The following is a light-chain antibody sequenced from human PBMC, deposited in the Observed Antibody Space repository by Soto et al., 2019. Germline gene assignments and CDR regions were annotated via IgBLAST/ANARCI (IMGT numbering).Light chain of an antibody. CDR2: DAS. CDR3: QQFSSYPLT. V-gene: IGKV3-20*01. J-gene: IGKJ4*01. CDR1: QALSNY. Sequence: LTQSPSFLSASLGDTVTITCRASQALSNYLAWYQQKPGQAPRLLIYDASSRATGIPDRFSGGGSGTDFTLTISRLEPEDFAVYYCQQFSSYPLTFGGGTKV.